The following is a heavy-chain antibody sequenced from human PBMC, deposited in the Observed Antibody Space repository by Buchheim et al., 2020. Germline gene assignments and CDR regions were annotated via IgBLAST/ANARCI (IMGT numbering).Heavy chain of an antibody. J-gene: IGHJ1*01. CDR2: ISGSGDVP. CDR3: AASLSGTRGRLPY. V-gene: IGHV3-23*01. CDR1: GFTFTSYA. Sequence: EVQLLESGGGLVQPGGSMGLSCTVSGFTFTSYAMNWVRQAPGKGLEWVSGISGSGDVPYYADSVKGRFTISRANSKKKVYLQMNSLRAEDTAEYYCAASLSGTRGRLPYWGHGTL. D-gene: IGHD6-13*01.